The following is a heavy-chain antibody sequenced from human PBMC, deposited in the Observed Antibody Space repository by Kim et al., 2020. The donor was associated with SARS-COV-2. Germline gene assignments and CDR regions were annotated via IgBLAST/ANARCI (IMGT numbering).Heavy chain of an antibody. CDR3: ARAYSGYDYNWFDP. CDR2: IYYSGST. V-gene: IGHV4-39*07. D-gene: IGHD5-12*01. Sequence: SETLSLTCTVSGGSISSSSYYWGWIRQPPGKGLEWIGSIYYSGSTYYNPSLKSRVTISVDTSKNQFSLKLSSVTAADTAVYYCARAYSGYDYNWFDPWGQGTLVTVSS. J-gene: IGHJ5*02. CDR1: GGSISSSSYY.